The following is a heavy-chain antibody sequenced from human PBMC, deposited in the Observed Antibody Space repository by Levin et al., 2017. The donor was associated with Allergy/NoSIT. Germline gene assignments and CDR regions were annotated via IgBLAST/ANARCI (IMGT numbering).Heavy chain of an antibody. CDR2: ISYDGKSK. V-gene: IGHV3-30*03. Sequence: LSLTCAASGFTFSTYGMHWVRQAPGKGLEWVAVISYDGKSKYYADSVKGRFTISRDNSKNTLYLQMTSLRGEDTAVYYCEAVAGSSFDYWGQGTLVSVSS. D-gene: IGHD6-19*01. J-gene: IGHJ4*02. CDR1: GFTFSTYG. CDR3: EAVAGSSFDY.